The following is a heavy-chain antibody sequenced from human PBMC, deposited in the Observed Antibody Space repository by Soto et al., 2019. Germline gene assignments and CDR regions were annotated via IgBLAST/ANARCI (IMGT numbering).Heavy chain of an antibody. D-gene: IGHD3-10*01. Sequence: SETLSVTCTVSGGSISSYYWSWIRQPPGKGLEWIGYIYYSGSTNYNPSLKSRVTISVDTSKNQFSLKLSSVTAADTAVYYCARELYGSGSYYNEEPLGYWGQGTLVTVSS. CDR3: ARELYGSGSYYNEEPLGY. V-gene: IGHV4-59*01. CDR1: GGSISSYY. CDR2: IYYSGST. J-gene: IGHJ4*02.